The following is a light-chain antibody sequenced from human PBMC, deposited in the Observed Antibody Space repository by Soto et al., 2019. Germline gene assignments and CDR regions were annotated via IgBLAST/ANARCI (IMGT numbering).Light chain of an antibody. CDR3: SSYTSSTTYV. V-gene: IGLV2-14*01. CDR1: SSDVGGHDY. Sequence: QSALTQPASVSGSPGQSITISCTGTSSDVGGHDYVSWYQQHPGKAPKLMIYEVNNRPSGVSSRFSGSKSGNTASLTISGLQAEDEADYYWSSYTSSTTYVFGTGTKVTVL. J-gene: IGLJ1*01. CDR2: EVN.